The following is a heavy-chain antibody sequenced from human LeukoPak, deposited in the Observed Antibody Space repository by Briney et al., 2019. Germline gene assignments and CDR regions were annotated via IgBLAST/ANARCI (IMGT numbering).Heavy chain of an antibody. V-gene: IGHV4-4*07. CDR3: ARDHADYYGSGMFRWFDP. CDR2: IYTSGST. Sequence: PSETLSLTCTVSGGSISSYYWSWIRQPAGKGLEWIGRIYTSGSTNYNPSLKNRVTMSVDTSKNQFSLKLSSVTAADTAVYYCARDHADYYGSGMFRWFDPWGQGTLVTVSS. D-gene: IGHD3-10*01. J-gene: IGHJ5*02. CDR1: GGSISSYY.